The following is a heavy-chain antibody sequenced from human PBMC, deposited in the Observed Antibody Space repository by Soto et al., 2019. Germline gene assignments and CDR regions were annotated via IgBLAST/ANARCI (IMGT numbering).Heavy chain of an antibody. Sequence: VQLQESGPGLVKPSGTLSLTCTVSGGSISTTNWWSWVRQSPGKGLEWIGEILHIGSTNYNPSLKSRVEVSIDKSHNQFSLRLSSVTAADTAVYCCAGGVDSDGLYNGGHPWGQGTLVSVSS. CDR3: AGGVDSDGLYNGGHP. D-gene: IGHD3-22*01. CDR1: GGSISTTNW. J-gene: IGHJ5*02. CDR2: ILHIGST. V-gene: IGHV4-4*01.